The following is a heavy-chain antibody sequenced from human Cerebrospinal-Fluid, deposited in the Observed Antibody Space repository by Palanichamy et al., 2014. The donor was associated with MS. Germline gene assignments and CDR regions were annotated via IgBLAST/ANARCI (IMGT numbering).Heavy chain of an antibody. D-gene: IGHD6-13*01. Sequence: EVQLVESGGGLIQPGGSLRLSCAASGLLVSTNFMSWVRQAPGKGPEWVSVLYRGGDTYYAGSVKGRFTISRDNSKNMLYLEMNSLRDEDTAVYYCVRDRYSYSRNLHYYGMDVWGQGTTVTVSS. CDR1: GLLVSTNF. J-gene: IGHJ6*02. CDR2: LYRGGDT. CDR3: VRDRYSYSRNLHYYGMDV. V-gene: IGHV3-53*01.